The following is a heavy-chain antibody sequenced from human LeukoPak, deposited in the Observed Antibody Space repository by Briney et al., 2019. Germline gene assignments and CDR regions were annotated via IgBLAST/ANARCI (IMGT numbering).Heavy chain of an antibody. Sequence: GASLQISCQGSGYIFTSYWIGWVRQVPGKGLEWMGIIYSGDSDTRYSPSFQGQVTISADKSISTAYLQWSSLKASDTAMYYCARQYCSGGSCYKSREDYYYYGMDVGGQGTTVTVSS. CDR3: ARQYCSGGSCYKSREDYYYYGMDV. CDR1: GYIFTSYW. J-gene: IGHJ6*02. V-gene: IGHV5-51*01. CDR2: IYSGDSDT. D-gene: IGHD2-15*01.